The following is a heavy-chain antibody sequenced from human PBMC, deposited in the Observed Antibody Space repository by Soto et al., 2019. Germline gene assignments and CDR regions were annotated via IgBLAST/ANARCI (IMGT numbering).Heavy chain of an antibody. CDR1: EFTFSNYA. CDR3: AKNPGYYYDSTGYHFDY. J-gene: IGHJ4*02. V-gene: IGHV3-23*01. Sequence: PGGSLRLSCVASEFTFSNYAMSWVRQAPGKGLEWVSAISYGGGTTYYADSVKGRFTISRDNPKNTLYLQMNSLRAEDTAVYYCAKNPGYYYDSTGYHFDYWGQGT. D-gene: IGHD3-22*01. CDR2: ISYGGGTT.